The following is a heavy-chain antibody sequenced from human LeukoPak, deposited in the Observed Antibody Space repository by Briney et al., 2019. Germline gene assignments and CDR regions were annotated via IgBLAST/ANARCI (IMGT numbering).Heavy chain of an antibody. CDR1: GFTFDDYA. D-gene: IGHD6-13*01. CDR3: AKASGYSSSDFDY. Sequence: GGSLRLSCAASGFTFDDYAMHWVRQAPGKGLEWVSGISWSSGSIGYADSVKGRFTISRDNAKNSLYLQMNSLRAEDMALYYCAKASGYSSSDFDYWGQGTLVTVSS. J-gene: IGHJ4*02. V-gene: IGHV3-9*03. CDR2: ISWSSGSI.